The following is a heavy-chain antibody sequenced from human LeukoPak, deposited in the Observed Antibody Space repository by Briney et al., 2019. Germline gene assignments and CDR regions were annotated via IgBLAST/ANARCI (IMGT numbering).Heavy chain of an antibody. J-gene: IGHJ3*02. CDR2: IYPGDSDT. D-gene: IGHD3-3*01. V-gene: IGHV5-51*01. CDR1: GYSFTSYW. Sequence: GESLKISCKGSGYSFTSYWIGWVRQMPGKGLEWMGIIYPGDSDTRYSPSFQGQVTISADKSISTAYLQWSSLKASDTAMYYCARHGGVYYDFWSEGAFDIWGQGTMVTVSS. CDR3: ARHGGVYYDFWSEGAFDI.